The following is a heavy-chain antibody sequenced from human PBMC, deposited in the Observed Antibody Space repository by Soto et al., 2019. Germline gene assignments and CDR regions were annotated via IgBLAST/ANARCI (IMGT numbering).Heavy chain of an antibody. V-gene: IGHV3-23*01. J-gene: IGHJ6*02. CDR2: IGESGIPT. CDR1: GFTFSSYA. Sequence: EVQLLESGGGLVQPGGSLRLSCAASGFTFSSYAMKWVRQAPGKGLEWVSLIGESGIPTDYADSVNGRFTSSRDNSGNGLFLEMYSLRAEDTAVYYCAREIAGVRYYGMDVWGQGTTVTVSS. CDR3: AREIAGVRYYGMDV. D-gene: IGHD3-16*01.